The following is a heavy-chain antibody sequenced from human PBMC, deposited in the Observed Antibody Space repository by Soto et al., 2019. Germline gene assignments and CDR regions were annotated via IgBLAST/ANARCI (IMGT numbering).Heavy chain of an antibody. J-gene: IGHJ4*02. D-gene: IGHD4-17*01. V-gene: IGHV4-39*01. CDR2: ISYSGRT. Sequence: SETLSLTCTVSGASIITDNYFWVWIRHSPRRGLELIGSISYSGRTYDNPSLQSRVTISIDASKNQFSLKLTSVTTADTAVYYCARRRASDYGGNHHPYYFDRWGQGALVTVSS. CDR1: GASIITDNYF. CDR3: ARRRASDYGGNHHPYYFDR.